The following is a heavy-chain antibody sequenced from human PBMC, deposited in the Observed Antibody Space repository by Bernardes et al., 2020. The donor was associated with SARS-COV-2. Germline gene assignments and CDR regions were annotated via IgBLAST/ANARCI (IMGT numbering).Heavy chain of an antibody. J-gene: IGHJ4*02. CDR2: ITPTSGGT. Sequence: ASLQDSCKASGYTFTGYYMHWVRQAPGQGLEWMGWITPTSGGTNYAQKFQGRVTMTRDTSISTAYMELSRLRSDDTAVYYCAMVYAMEGFDYWGQGTLVTASA. D-gene: IGHD2-8*01. CDR1: GYTFTGYY. CDR3: AMVYAMEGFDY. V-gene: IGHV1-2*02.